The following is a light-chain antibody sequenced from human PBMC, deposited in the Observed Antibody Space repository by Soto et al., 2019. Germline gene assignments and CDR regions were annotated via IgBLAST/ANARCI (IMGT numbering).Light chain of an antibody. CDR3: SSFTTRSTYI. CDR1: SSDLGKYNF. J-gene: IGLJ1*01. Sequence: QSVLTQSASVSGSPGQSSTISCTGTSSDLGKYNFVSWFQQHPGKAPKLVICEVSNLPSGVSSRFSGSKSGSTASLTISGLQAEDEADYYCSSFTTRSTYIFGTGTKVTVL. V-gene: IGLV2-14*01. CDR2: EVS.